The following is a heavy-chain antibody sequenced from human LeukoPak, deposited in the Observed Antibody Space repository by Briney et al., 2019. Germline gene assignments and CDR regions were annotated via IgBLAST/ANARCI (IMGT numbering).Heavy chain of an antibody. J-gene: IGHJ4*02. V-gene: IGHV3-74*01. Sequence: GGSLRLSCAASGFTFSSYWMHWVRQAPGKGLVWVSRIKYDASSTSYADSVKGRFTISRDNAKNTLYLQMNSLRAEDTAVYYCARGATYAYYQDYWGQGTLVTVSS. D-gene: IGHD1-26*01. CDR3: ARGATYAYYQDY. CDR1: GFTFSSYW. CDR2: IKYDASST.